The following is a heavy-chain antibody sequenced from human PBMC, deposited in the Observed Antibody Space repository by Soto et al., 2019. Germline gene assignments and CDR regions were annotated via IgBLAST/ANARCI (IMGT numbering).Heavy chain of an antibody. CDR1: GASISSSRYY. J-gene: IGHJ4*02. CDR3: ARPLEMATITGGFGY. V-gene: IGHV4-39*02. CDR2: IFYSGST. Sequence: LSLTCTVSGASISSSRYYWGWIRQPPGKGLEWIGSIFYSGSTYYNPSLKSRVTISVDTSKNHFSLKLSSVTAADTAVYYCARPLEMATITGGFGYWGQGTLVTVSS. D-gene: IGHD5-12*01.